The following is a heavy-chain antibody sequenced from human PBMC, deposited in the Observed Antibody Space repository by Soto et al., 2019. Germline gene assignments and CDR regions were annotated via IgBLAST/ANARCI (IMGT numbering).Heavy chain of an antibody. Sequence: PGESLKISCKGSGYSFTSYWISWVRQMPGKGLEWMGRIDPSDSYTNYSPSFQGHVTISADKSISTAYLQWSSLKASDTAMYYCAASASYWFDPWGQGTLVTVSS. D-gene: IGHD1-26*01. CDR3: AASASYWFDP. CDR2: IDPSDSYT. J-gene: IGHJ5*02. CDR1: GYSFTSYW. V-gene: IGHV5-10-1*01.